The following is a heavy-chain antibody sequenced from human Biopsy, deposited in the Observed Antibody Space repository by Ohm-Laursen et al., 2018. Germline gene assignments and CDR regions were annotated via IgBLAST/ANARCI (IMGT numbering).Heavy chain of an antibody. CDR2: VYYTGST. J-gene: IGHJ2*01. D-gene: IGHD3-22*01. CDR1: GGPIDSYY. Sequence: TLSLTWTVSGGPIDSYYWSWIRQPPGKGLEWIGYVYYTGSTDYNPSLQSRVTISVDTSKNHFSLRLRSVTPADTAIYYCARDRGYYSDRTVPGYFDLWGRGILVTVSS. V-gene: IGHV4-59*01. CDR3: ARDRGYYSDRTVPGYFDL.